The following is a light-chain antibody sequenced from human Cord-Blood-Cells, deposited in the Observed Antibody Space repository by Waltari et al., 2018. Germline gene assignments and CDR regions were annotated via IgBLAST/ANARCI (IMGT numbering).Light chain of an antibody. CDR2: EDN. V-gene: IGLV6-57*01. CDR3: QSYDSSIVL. CDR1: GGSIASNY. J-gene: IGLJ2*01. Sequence: NFMLTQPHSVSESPGKTVTISCTRRGGSIASNYVQCYQQRPGRSPTPVIYEDNQRPSGVPDRFSGSIDSSSNSAALTISGLKTEDEADYYCQSYDSSIVLFGGGTKLTVL.